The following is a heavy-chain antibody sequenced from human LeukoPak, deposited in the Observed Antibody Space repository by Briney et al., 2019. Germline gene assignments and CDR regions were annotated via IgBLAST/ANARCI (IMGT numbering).Heavy chain of an antibody. CDR2: IYYSGST. J-gene: IGHJ4*02. CDR3: ARATSSSKNYFDY. D-gene: IGHD2-15*01. V-gene: IGHV4-39*07. Sequence: SETLSLTCTVSGASISSSSYYWGWIRQPPGKGLEWIGTIYYSGSTFYNPSLKSRVTISVDTSKNQFSLKLSSVTAADTAVYYCARATSSSKNYFDYWGQGTLVTVSS. CDR1: GASISSSSYY.